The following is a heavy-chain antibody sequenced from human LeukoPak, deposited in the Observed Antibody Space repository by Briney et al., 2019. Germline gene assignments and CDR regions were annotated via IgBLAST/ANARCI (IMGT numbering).Heavy chain of an antibody. J-gene: IGHJ4*02. CDR3: AKDGYYDSSGSPTGYFDY. Sequence: PGGSLRLSCAASGFTFDDYAMHWVRQAPGKGLEWVSGISGSGGSTNYADSVKGRLIISRDNSKNTLYLQMNSLRAEDTAVYYCAKDGYYDSSGSPTGYFDYWGQGTLVTVSS. V-gene: IGHV3-23*01. CDR1: GFTFDDYA. D-gene: IGHD3-22*01. CDR2: ISGSGGST.